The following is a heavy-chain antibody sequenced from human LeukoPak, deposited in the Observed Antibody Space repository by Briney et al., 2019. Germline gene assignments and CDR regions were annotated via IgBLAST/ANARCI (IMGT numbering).Heavy chain of an antibody. CDR3: AKDRVSPGFNWFDS. V-gene: IGHV3-23*01. CDR1: GVIISSYA. J-gene: IGHJ5*01. Sequence: TGGSLRLSCAASGVIISSYAMSWVRQAPGKGLEWVSAINGRGDNTYYADFVKGRFTISRDNSKSTVYLQMNSLRTEDTAVYYCAKDRVSPGFNWFDSWGQGTLVTVSS. D-gene: IGHD2/OR15-2a*01. CDR2: INGRGDNT.